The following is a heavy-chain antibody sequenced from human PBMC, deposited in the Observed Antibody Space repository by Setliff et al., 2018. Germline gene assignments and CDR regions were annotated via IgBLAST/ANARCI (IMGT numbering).Heavy chain of an antibody. V-gene: IGHV1-2*02. CDR3: AREEVGRYSSGWYISSDNWFDP. D-gene: IGHD6-19*01. J-gene: IGHJ5*02. CDR1: GYTFTGYY. CDR2: INPNSGGT. Sequence: ASVKVSCKASGYTFTGYYMHWVRQAPGQGLEWRGWINPNSGGTNYAQKFQGRVTMTRDTSISTAYMELSRLRSDDTAVYYCAREEVGRYSSGWYISSDNWFDPWGQGTLVTVSS.